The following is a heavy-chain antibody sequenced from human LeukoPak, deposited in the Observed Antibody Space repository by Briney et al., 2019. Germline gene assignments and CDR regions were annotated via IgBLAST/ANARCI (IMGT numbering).Heavy chain of an antibody. J-gene: IGHJ3*02. Sequence: PGRALRLSCAASGFTFSSYGMHWVRQAPGKGLGWVAVISYDGSNKYYADSVKGRFTISRDNSKNTLYLQMNSLRAEDTAVYYCAKFSSSGWSGDAFDIWGQGTMVTVSS. V-gene: IGHV3-30*18. CDR2: ISYDGSNK. CDR3: AKFSSSGWSGDAFDI. D-gene: IGHD6-19*01. CDR1: GFTFSSYG.